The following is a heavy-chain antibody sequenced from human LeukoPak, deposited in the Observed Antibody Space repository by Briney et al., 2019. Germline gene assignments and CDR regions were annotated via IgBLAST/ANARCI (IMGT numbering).Heavy chain of an antibody. V-gene: IGHV3-30*04. J-gene: IGHJ6*02. Sequence: GGSLRLSCAASGFTFSSYAMHWVRQAPGKGLEWVAVISYDGSNKYYADSVKGRLTISRDNSKNTLYLHLNSLRADDTAVYFYARSYGGFSHYYAMDVWGQGTTVTVSS. CDR1: GFTFSSYA. CDR2: ISYDGSNK. D-gene: IGHD4/OR15-4a*01. CDR3: ARSYGGFSHYYAMDV.